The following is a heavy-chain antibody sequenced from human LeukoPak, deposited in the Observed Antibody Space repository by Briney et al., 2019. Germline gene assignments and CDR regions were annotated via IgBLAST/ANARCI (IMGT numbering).Heavy chain of an antibody. CDR1: GFSFSSYA. Sequence: GGSLRLSCAASGFSFSSYAMSWVRQAPGKGLEWVSAISGSGGSTYYADSVKGRFTISRDNSKNTLYLQMNSLRAEDTAVYYCAKGTRAMTRYVYFDYWGQGTLVTVSS. D-gene: IGHD5-12*01. V-gene: IGHV3-23*01. CDR3: AKGTRAMTRYVYFDY. CDR2: ISGSGGST. J-gene: IGHJ4*02.